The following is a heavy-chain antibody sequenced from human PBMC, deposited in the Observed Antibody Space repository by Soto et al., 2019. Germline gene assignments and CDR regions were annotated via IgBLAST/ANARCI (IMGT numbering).Heavy chain of an antibody. Sequence: EVQLVESGGGLVQPGGSLRLSCAASGFTFDDYAIHWVRQAPGKGLEWVSGISWNGAATGYADSVKGRFTISRDNAKNTLYLQMNSLGSDDTAIYYCANRPLYGSWFDCWGLGTLVTVSS. J-gene: IGHJ4*02. CDR1: GFTFDDYA. D-gene: IGHD3-10*01. CDR2: ISWNGAAT. V-gene: IGHV3-9*01. CDR3: ANRPLYGSWFDC.